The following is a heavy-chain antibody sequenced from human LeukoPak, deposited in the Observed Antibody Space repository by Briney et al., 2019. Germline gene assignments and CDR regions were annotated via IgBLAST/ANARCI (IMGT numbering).Heavy chain of an antibody. CDR2: ISWNSGSI. Sequence: GGSLRLSCAASGFPFSNHNMHWVRQAPGKGLEWVSGISWNSGSIGYADSVKGRFTISRDNAKNSLYLQMNSLRAEDAALYYCAKGGSSGYYYSMGFDYWGQGTLVTVSS. J-gene: IGHJ4*02. D-gene: IGHD3-22*01. CDR1: GFPFSNHN. CDR3: AKGGSSGYYYSMGFDY. V-gene: IGHV3-9*01.